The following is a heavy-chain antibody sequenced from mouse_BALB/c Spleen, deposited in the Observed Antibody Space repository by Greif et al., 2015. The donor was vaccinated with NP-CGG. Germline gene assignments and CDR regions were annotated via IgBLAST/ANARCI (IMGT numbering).Heavy chain of an antibody. CDR3: ANGYYAMDY. Sequence: EVKLVESGGGLVKPGGSLKLSCAASGFTFSSYAMPWVRQTPEKRLEWVASISSGGSTYYPDSVEGRFTISRDNARNILYLQMSRLRSEDTAMYYCANGYYAMDYWGQGTSVTVSS. V-gene: IGHV5-6-5*01. J-gene: IGHJ4*01. CDR2: ISSGGST. CDR1: GFTFSSYA.